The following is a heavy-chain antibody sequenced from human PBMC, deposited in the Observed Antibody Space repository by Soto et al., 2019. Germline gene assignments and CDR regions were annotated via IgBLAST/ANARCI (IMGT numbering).Heavy chain of an antibody. CDR3: ARVGMGVVVAATDYYYYGMDV. D-gene: IGHD2-15*01. CDR2: IIPIFGTA. CDR1: GGTFSSYA. V-gene: IGHV1-69*13. J-gene: IGHJ6*02. Sequence: ASVKVSCKASGGTFSSYAISWVRQAPGQGLEWMGGIIPIFGTANYAQKFQGRVTITADESTSTAYMELSSLRSEDTAVYYCARVGMGVVVAATDYYYYGMDVWGQGATVTVSS.